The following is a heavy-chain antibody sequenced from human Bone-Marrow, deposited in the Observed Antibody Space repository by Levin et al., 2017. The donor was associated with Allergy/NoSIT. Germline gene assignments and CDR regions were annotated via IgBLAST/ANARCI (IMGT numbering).Heavy chain of an antibody. CDR1: GGSISSSSYY. V-gene: IGHV4-39*01. J-gene: IGHJ4*02. Sequence: SETLSLTCTVSGGSISSSSYYWGWIRQPPGKGLEWIGSIYYSGSTYYNPSLKSRVTISVDTSKNQFSLKLSSVTAADTAVYYCARLASEGGPPGQFDYWGQGTLVTVSS. CDR3: ARLASEGGPPGQFDY. D-gene: IGHD1-14*01. CDR2: IYYSGST.